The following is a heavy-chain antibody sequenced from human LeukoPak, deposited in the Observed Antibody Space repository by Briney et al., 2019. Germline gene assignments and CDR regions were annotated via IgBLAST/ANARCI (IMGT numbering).Heavy chain of an antibody. J-gene: IGHJ4*02. CDR1: GYTFTSYG. V-gene: IGHV1-18*01. CDR3: ARGLVSTLTYYYDSSGYGPFDY. D-gene: IGHD3-22*01. CDR2: ISAYNGNT. Sequence: ASVKVSCKASGYTFTSYGISWVRQAPGQGLEWMGWISAYNGNTNYAQKLQGRVTMTTDTSTSTAYMELRSLRSDDTAVYYCARGLVSTLTYYYDSSGYGPFDYWGQGTLVTVSS.